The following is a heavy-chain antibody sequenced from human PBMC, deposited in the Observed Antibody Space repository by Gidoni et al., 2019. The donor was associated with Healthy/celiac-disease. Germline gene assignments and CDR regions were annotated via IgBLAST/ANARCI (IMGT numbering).Heavy chain of an antibody. D-gene: IGHD3-9*01. CDR3: ARDRDDILTGLSGFDY. V-gene: IGHV1-2*02. CDR2: INPNSGGT. J-gene: IGHJ4*02. CDR1: GYTFTGYY. Sequence: QVQLVQSGAEVKKPGASVKVSCKASGYTFTGYYMHWVRQAPGQGLEWMRWINPNSGGTNYAQKFQGRVTMTRDTSISTAYMELSRLRSDDTAVYYCARDRDDILTGLSGFDYWGQGTLVTVSS.